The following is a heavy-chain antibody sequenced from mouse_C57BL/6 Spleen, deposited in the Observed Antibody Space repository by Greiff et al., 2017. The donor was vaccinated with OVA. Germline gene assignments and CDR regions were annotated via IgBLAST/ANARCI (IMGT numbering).Heavy chain of an antibody. D-gene: IGHD4-1*01. V-gene: IGHV5-6*01. Sequence: EVKLVESGGDLVKPGGSLKLSCAASGFTFSSYGMSWVRQTPDKRLEWVATISSGGSYTYYPDIVKGRFTISRDNAKNTQYLQMSSLKSEDTAMYYCARKLANWDYFDYWGQGTTLTVSS. J-gene: IGHJ2*01. CDR1: GFTFSSYG. CDR2: ISSGGSYT. CDR3: ARKLANWDYFDY.